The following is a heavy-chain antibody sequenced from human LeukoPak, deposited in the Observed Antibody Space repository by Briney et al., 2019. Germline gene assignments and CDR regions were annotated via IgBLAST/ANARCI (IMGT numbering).Heavy chain of an antibody. Sequence: GGSLRLSCAASGFTFRSYAMSWVRQAPGKGLEWVSTLSGGGGSTYYADSVKGRFTISRDNSNNTLFLQMNSLRAEDTAVYYCAKDGRMRNRWIYYWGQGTLVTVSS. CDR3: AKDGRMRNRWIYY. V-gene: IGHV3-23*01. CDR2: LSGGGGST. CDR1: GFTFRSYA. J-gene: IGHJ4*02. D-gene: IGHD1-14*01.